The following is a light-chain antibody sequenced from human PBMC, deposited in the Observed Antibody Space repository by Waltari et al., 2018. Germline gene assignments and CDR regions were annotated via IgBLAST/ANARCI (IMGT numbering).Light chain of an antibody. J-gene: IGLJ1*01. CDR3: ASRDTNGKRYV. Sequence: SSELTQDPAVSVALGQTVRITCQGDSLRGSYLGWFQQKPGQAPVLVIYAKNKRPSGVPDRFSGSTSGNTASLTITGAQADDEAVYFCASRDTNGKRYVFGTGTKVTVL. CDR2: AKN. CDR1: SLRGSY. V-gene: IGLV3-19*01.